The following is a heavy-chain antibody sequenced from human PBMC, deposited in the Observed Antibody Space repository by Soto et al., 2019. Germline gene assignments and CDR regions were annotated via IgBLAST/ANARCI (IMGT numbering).Heavy chain of an antibody. Sequence: SVKVSCKASGGTFSSYTISWVRQAPGQGLEWMGRIIPILGIANYAQKFQGRATITADKSTSTAYMELSSLRSEDTAVYYCARDVVPAAMMKFDPWGQGTLVTVSS. V-gene: IGHV1-69*04. J-gene: IGHJ5*02. CDR3: ARDVVPAAMMKFDP. CDR1: GGTFSSYT. D-gene: IGHD2-2*01. CDR2: IIPILGIA.